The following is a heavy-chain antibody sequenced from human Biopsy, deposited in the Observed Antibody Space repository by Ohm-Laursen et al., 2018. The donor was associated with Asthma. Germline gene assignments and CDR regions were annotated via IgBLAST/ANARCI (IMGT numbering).Heavy chain of an antibody. CDR2: HDHEEGGT. CDR3: ASDFPKDYVRYNFQF. Sequence: SVKVSCKAPGGTFSNFAISWVRQAPGQGLEWMGGHDHEEGGTVNARRFQGRVTMTEDTSTDTAYMELSSLSSDDTAVYYCASDFPKDYVRYNFQFWGQGALVTVSS. J-gene: IGHJ4*02. CDR1: GGTFSNFA. D-gene: IGHD4-17*01. V-gene: IGHV1-24*01.